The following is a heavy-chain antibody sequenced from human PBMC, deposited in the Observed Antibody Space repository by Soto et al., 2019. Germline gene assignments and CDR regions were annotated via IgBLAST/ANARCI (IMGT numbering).Heavy chain of an antibody. J-gene: IGHJ6*02. CDR1: GGSFSGYY. CDR3: ARVKMVRGVTTANYYYYGMDV. V-gene: IGHV4-34*01. D-gene: IGHD3-10*01. CDR2: INHSGST. Sequence: PSETLSLTCAVYGGSFSGYYWSWIRQPPGKGLEWIGEINHSGSTNYNPSLKSRVTISVDTSKNQFSLKLSSVTAADTAVYYCARVKMVRGVTTANYYYYGMDVWGQGTTVTVSS.